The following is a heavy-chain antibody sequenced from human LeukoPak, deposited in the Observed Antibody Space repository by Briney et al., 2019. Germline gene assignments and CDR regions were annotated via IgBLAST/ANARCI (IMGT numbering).Heavy chain of an antibody. CDR2: MSAYNGNT. CDR1: DYTFTSYG. D-gene: IGHD3-10*01. CDR3: ARVGSGSPFFYYCYYMDV. Sequence: ASVKLCCKPSDYTFTSYGISWGRQSPGHRLEWMGWMSAYNGNTNYAQKLPGRVTMTTDTSTSTAYMELRSLWSDDTAVYYCARVGSGSPFFYYCYYMDVWGKGTTVTVSS. V-gene: IGHV1-18*01. J-gene: IGHJ6*03.